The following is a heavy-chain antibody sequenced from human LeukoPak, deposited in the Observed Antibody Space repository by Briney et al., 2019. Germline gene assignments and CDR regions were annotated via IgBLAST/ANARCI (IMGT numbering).Heavy chain of an antibody. J-gene: IGHJ4*02. Sequence: ASVQVSCKASGYTFTGYYMHWVRQAPGQGLEWMGRINPNSGGTNYAQKFQGRVTMTRDTSISTAYMELSRLRSDDTAVYYCARGIAAAGTSNYWGQGTLVTVSS. CDR2: INPNSGGT. V-gene: IGHV1-2*06. CDR3: ARGIAAAGTSNY. CDR1: GYTFTGYY. D-gene: IGHD6-13*01.